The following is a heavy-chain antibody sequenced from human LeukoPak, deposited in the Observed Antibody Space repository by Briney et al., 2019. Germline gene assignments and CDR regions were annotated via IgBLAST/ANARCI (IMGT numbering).Heavy chain of an antibody. J-gene: IGHJ4*02. V-gene: IGHV1-69*13. CDR1: GGTFSSYA. Sequence: ASVKVSCKASGGTFSSYAISWVRQAPGQPLEWMGGIIPIFGTANYAQKFQGRVTITADESTSTAYMELSSLRSEDTAVYYCATGTGTSGYGYYWGQGTLVTVSS. D-gene: IGHD5-12*01. CDR2: IIPIFGTA. CDR3: ATGTGTSGYGYY.